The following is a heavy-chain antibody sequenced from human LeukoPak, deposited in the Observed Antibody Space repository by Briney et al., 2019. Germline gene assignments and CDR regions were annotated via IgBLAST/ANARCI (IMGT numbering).Heavy chain of an antibody. CDR3: AGYCYGSGRYYHKGYY. D-gene: IGHD3-10*01. V-gene: IGHV3-23*01. CDR2: ISGSGGST. Sequence: GGSLRLSCAASGFTFSSYAMSWVRQAPGKGLEWVSGISGSGGSTYYAESVKGRFTISRDNSKNTLYLQMNSLRAEDTGVYYCAGYCYGSGRYYHKGYYWGEGALVAVSS. CDR1: GFTFSSYA. J-gene: IGHJ4*02.